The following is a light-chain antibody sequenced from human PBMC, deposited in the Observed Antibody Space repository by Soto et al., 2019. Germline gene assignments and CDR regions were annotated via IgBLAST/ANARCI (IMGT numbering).Light chain of an antibody. CDR3: QQYNSYPWT. Sequence: DIQMTQSPSTLSASVGDRVTITCRASQSISSWLAWYQQKPGKAPKLLIYDASSLESGVPSRFRGSGSGTEFTLTITSLQHDHFATYYCQQYNSYPWTFGQGPKVDIK. CDR2: DAS. CDR1: QSISSW. V-gene: IGKV1-5*01. J-gene: IGKJ1*01.